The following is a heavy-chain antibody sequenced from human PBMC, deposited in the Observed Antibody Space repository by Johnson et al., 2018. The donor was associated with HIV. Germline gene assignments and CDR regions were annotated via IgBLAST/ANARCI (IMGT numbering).Heavy chain of an antibody. J-gene: IGHJ3*02. V-gene: IGHV3-23*04. Sequence: MQLVESGGGLVQPGGSLRLSCAGSGFTVRSNEMSWVRQAPGKGLEWVSGINWNGGSTGYADSVKGRFTISRDNAKNTLYLQMNSLRAEDTAVYYCANEPHLDAFDIWGQGTMVTVSS. CDR2: INWNGGST. CDR1: GFTVRSNE. CDR3: ANEPHLDAFDI.